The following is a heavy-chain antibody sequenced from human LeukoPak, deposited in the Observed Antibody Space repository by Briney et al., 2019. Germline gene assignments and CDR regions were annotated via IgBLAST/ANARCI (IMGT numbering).Heavy chain of an antibody. J-gene: IGHJ4*02. CDR3: AKNKGWELPAELDS. V-gene: IGHV3-7*01. CDR1: GFTFSSYA. D-gene: IGHD2-15*01. CDR2: INQDGDEK. Sequence: GGSQRLSCAASGFTFSSYAMSWVRQAPGKGLEWVANINQDGDEKYYVDSVKGRFTISRDDAQTSVYLQLSSLRPEDTAVYYCAKNKGWELPAELDSWGQGALVIVSS.